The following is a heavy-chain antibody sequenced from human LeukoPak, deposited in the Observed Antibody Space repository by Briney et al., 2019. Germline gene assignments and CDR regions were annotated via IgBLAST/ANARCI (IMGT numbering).Heavy chain of an antibody. V-gene: IGHV1-46*01. Sequence: ASVTVSCKASGYTFTSYYMRWVRQAPGQGLEWMGIINPSGGSTSYARKFQGRVTMTRDTSTSTVYMELSSLRSEDTAVYYCAREVVVVPAAIYYYYGMDVWGQGTTVTVSS. J-gene: IGHJ6*02. CDR3: AREVVVVPAAIYYYYGMDV. D-gene: IGHD2-2*01. CDR2: INPSGGST. CDR1: GYTFTSYY.